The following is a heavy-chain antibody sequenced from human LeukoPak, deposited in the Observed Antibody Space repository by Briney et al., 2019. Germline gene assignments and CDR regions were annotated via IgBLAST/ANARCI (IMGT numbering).Heavy chain of an antibody. V-gene: IGHV1-18*01. J-gene: IGHJ4*02. CDR2: ISAYNGNT. D-gene: IGHD6-13*01. CDR3: ARTLGIAAAHYFDY. Sequence: ASVKVSCKASGGTFSSYAISWVRQAPGQGLEWMGWISAYNGNTNYAQKLQGRVTMTTDTSTSTAYMELRSLRSDDTAVYYCARTLGIAAAHYFDYWGQGTLVTVSS. CDR1: GGTFSSYA.